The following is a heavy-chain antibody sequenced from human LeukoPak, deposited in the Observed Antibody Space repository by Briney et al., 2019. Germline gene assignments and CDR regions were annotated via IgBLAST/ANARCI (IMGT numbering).Heavy chain of an antibody. Sequence: SETLSLTCVVSGGSISRGSYYWTWIRQPAGSGLEWIGRIYTSGTTDYNPSLRTRVTISVDASRNQFSLNLSSVTAADTAVYYCARWSGSVTARNYYYYMDVWGEGTTVTVSS. CDR3: ARWSGSVTARNYYYYMDV. J-gene: IGHJ6*03. CDR2: IYTSGTT. V-gene: IGHV4-61*02. CDR1: GGSISRGSYY. D-gene: IGHD6-6*01.